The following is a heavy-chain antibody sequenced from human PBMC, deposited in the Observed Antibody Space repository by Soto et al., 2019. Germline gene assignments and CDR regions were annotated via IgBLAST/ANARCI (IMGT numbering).Heavy chain of an antibody. J-gene: IGHJ4*02. D-gene: IGHD2-15*01. CDR2: ISSSGGTI. V-gene: IGHV3-48*03. Sequence: PGGSLRLSCAASGFTFSSYEMNWVRQAPGKGLEWVSYISSSGGTIHNADSVKGRFTISRDNAKNSLYLQMNSLRAEDTAVYYCARDRRGGTHASSHHSDFWGQGTLVTVSS. CDR3: ARDRRGGTHASSHHSDF. CDR1: GFTFSSYE.